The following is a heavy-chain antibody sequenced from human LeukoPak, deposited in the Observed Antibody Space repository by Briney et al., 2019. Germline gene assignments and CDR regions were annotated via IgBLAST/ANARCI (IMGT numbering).Heavy chain of an antibody. D-gene: IGHD2-21*02. Sequence: KTSETLSLTCTVSGYSITNDYYWGWIRQPPGKGLEWIGNIYHSGSTYYNPSLKSRVTISVDTSTSTVYMELSSLRSEDTAVYYCARAGTLLAYCGGDCSTTVYYFDYWGQGTLVTVSS. CDR3: ARAGTLLAYCGGDCSTTVYYFDY. CDR1: GYSITNDYY. CDR2: IYHSGST. V-gene: IGHV4-38-2*02. J-gene: IGHJ4*02.